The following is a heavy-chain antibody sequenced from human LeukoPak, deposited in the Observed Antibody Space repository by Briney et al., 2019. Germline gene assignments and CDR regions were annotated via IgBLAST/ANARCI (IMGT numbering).Heavy chain of an antibody. J-gene: IGHJ5*02. CDR1: GYIFTGYY. Sequence: ASVKVSCKASGYIFTGYYMHWVRQAPGQGLEWMGRINPNSGGTNYAQKFQGRVTMTRDTSISTAYMELNRLRSDDTAVYYCAKNYYESSGTSNWFDPWGQGTPVTVSS. D-gene: IGHD3-22*01. CDR2: INPNSGGT. V-gene: IGHV1-2*02. CDR3: AKNYYESSGTSNWFDP.